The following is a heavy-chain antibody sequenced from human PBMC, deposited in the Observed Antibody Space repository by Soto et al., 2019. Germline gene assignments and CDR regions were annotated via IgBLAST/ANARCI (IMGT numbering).Heavy chain of an antibody. Sequence: QVQLQESGPGLVKPSQTLSLTCTVSGGSISSGGYYWSWIRQHPGKGLEWIGYIYYSGSTYYNPSLKSRVTRSVDTSKNHFSLKLSSVTAADTAVYYCARGVYGSGSYYPLDYWGQGTLVTVSS. V-gene: IGHV4-31*03. CDR2: IYYSGST. J-gene: IGHJ4*02. CDR1: GGSISSGGYY. CDR3: ARGVYGSGSYYPLDY. D-gene: IGHD3-10*01.